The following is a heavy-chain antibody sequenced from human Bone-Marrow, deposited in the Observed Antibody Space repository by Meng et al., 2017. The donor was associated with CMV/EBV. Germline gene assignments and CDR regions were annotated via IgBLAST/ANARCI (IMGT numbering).Heavy chain of an antibody. CDR3: ATRRAHSDGRGSWYYQFDH. Sequence: QVPLQESGPRLVKPSETLSLTCTVSGDSINTYFLSWIRQPAGKGLEWIGRLYNSGSTNYNPSLNSRVTMSIDTSNKQFSLRLSSVTAADTAVYYCATRRAHSDGRGSWYYQFDHWGQGTLVTVSS. D-gene: IGHD3-22*01. CDR1: GDSINTYF. J-gene: IGHJ4*02. CDR2: LYNSGST. V-gene: IGHV4-4*07.